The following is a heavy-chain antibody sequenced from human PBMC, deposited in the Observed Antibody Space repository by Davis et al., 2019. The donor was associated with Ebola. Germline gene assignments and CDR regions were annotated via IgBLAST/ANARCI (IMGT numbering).Heavy chain of an antibody. V-gene: IGHV3-21*04. CDR3: ARGPPLYCSSTSCLPRSSGMDV. CDR1: GFTFRSHT. J-gene: IGHJ6*02. Sequence: GESLKISCAATGFTFRSHTMNWVRQAPGKGLEGVSLISDNADYKFYADSVKGRFTISRDNAKNSLYLQMTSLRAEETALYYCARGPPLYCSSTSCLPRSSGMDVWGQGTTVTVSS. D-gene: IGHD2-2*01. CDR2: ISDNADYK.